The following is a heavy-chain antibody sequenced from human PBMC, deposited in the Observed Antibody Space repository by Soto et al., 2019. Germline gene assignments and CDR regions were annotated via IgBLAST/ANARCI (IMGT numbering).Heavy chain of an antibody. V-gene: IGHV6-1*01. J-gene: IGHJ6*02. CDR3: ARDQDVVVVAATLYYYYYGMDV. Sequence: LQAESRTYDICGGNVSSNRGAWNWNKQSPSRGLEWLGRTYYRSKWYNDYAVSVKSRITINPDTSKNQFSLQLNSVTPEDTAVYYCARDQDVVVVAATLYYYYYGMDVWGQGTTVTVSS. CDR1: GGNVSSNRGA. D-gene: IGHD2-15*01. CDR2: TYYRSKWYN.